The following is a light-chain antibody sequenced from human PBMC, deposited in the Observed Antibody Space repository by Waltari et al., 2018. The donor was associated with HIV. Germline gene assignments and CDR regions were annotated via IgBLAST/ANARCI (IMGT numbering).Light chain of an antibody. J-gene: IGKJ1*01. V-gene: IGKV3-11*01. CDR2: DAS. CDR3: QQRSDWPRT. Sequence: EIVLTQSPATLSLSPGERATLSCRASHSVSSSLAWYQQKPDQAPRLLIYDASNRATGIPARFSGSGSGTDFTLTISSLEPEDFAVYYCQQRSDWPRTFGQGTKVEI. CDR1: HSVSSS.